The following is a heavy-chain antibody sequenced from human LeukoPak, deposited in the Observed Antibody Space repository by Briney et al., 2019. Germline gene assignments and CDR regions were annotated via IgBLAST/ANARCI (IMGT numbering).Heavy chain of an antibody. CDR1: GFSFRSYA. CDR2: ITSNGGGT. V-gene: IGHV3-64*01. CDR3: ARESSTWYEYDY. J-gene: IGHJ4*02. Sequence: GGSLRLSCAASGFSFRSYAMHWVRQAPGKGLEYVSAITSNGGGTYYANSVKDRFTISRDNSKNTLSLQMGSLRAEDTAVYYCARESSTWYEYDYWGQGTLVIVSS. D-gene: IGHD6-13*01.